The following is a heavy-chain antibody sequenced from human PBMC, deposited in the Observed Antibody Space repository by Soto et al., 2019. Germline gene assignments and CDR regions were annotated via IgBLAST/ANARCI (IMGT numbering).Heavy chain of an antibody. CDR3: ARGGYDYVWGSYRPYYFDY. J-gene: IGHJ4*02. D-gene: IGHD3-16*02. V-gene: IGHV4-59*01. Sequence: SETLSLTCTVSGGSISSYYWSWIRQPPGKGPEWIGYIYYSGSTNYNPSLKSRVTISVDTSKNQFSLKLSSVTAADTAVYYCARGGYDYVWGSYRPYYFDYWGQGTLVTVSS. CDR1: GGSISSYY. CDR2: IYYSGST.